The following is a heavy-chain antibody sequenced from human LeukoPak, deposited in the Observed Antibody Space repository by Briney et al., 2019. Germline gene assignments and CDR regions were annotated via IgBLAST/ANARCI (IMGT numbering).Heavy chain of an antibody. CDR2: MNPNSGNT. D-gene: IGHD3-10*01. V-gene: IGHV1-8*01. CDR3: ARVPVLLWFGDRRNWFDP. Sequence: GAPVKVSCKASGYTFTSYDINWVRQATGQGLEWMGWMNPNSGNTGYAQKFQGRVTMTRNTSISTAYMELSSLRSEDTAVYYCARVPVLLWFGDRRNWFDPWGQGTLVTVSS. CDR1: GYTFTSYD. J-gene: IGHJ5*02.